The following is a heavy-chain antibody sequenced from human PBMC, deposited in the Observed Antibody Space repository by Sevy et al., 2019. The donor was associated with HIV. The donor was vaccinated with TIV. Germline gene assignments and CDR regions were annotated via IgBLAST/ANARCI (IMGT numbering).Heavy chain of an antibody. CDR1: GFTFSSYW. V-gene: IGHV3-7*01. Sequence: GGSLRLSCAASGFTFSSYWMSWVRQAPGKGLEWVANIKQDGSEKYYVDSGKGRFTISRDNAKNSLYLQMNSRRAEDTAVYYCAGALWVRGGFGESYLYYYYYGMDVWGQGTTVTVSS. CDR2: IKQDGSEK. D-gene: IGHD3-10*01. CDR3: AGALWVRGGFGESYLYYYYYGMDV. J-gene: IGHJ6*02.